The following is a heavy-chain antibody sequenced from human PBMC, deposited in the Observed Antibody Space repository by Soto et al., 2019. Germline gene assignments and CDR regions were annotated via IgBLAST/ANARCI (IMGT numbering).Heavy chain of an antibody. CDR3: AKDPLWYGSDWYPPPGFDP. D-gene: IGHD6-19*01. Sequence: EVQLLESGGGFVQPGGSLRLSCAASCFTFSNYAMSWVRQAPGKGLEWVSAITAYGDSTHYADSVKGRFTISRDSPKNTLYLQMDSLRAEDTAVYYCAKDPLWYGSDWYPPPGFDPWGQGTLVSVSS. J-gene: IGHJ5*02. CDR2: ITAYGDST. CDR1: CFTFSNYA. V-gene: IGHV3-23*01.